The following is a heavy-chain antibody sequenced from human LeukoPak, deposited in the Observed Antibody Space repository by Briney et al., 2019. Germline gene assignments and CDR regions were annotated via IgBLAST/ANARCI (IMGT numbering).Heavy chain of an antibody. J-gene: IGHJ3*02. CDR1: GGSVSSGSYY. CDR3: AGGYNDGTKHAFDI. CDR2: IYYSGST. V-gene: IGHV4-61*01. Sequence: SETLSLTCTVSGGSVSSGSYYWSWIRQPPGKGLEWIGYIYYSGSTNYNPSLKSRVTISVDTSKNQFSLKLSSVTAADTAVYYCAGGYNDGTKHAFDIWGQGTMVTVSS. D-gene: IGHD1-1*01.